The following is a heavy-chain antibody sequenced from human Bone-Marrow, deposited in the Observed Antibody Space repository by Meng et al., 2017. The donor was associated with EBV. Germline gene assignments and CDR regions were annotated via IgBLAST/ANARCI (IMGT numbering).Heavy chain of an antibody. CDR2: IYHSGST. V-gene: IGHV4-30-2*01. CDR3: ARGQGYCSGGSCYSWWFDP. CDR1: GGSISSGGYS. D-gene: IGHD2-15*01. Sequence: IHPHVVRSGLVTPSQSPSLTCAVSGGSISSGGYSWSWIRQPPGKGLEWIGYIYHSGSTYYNPSLKSRVTISVDRSKNQFSLKLSSVTAADTAVYYCARGQGYCSGGSCYSWWFDPWGQGTLVTVSS. J-gene: IGHJ5*02.